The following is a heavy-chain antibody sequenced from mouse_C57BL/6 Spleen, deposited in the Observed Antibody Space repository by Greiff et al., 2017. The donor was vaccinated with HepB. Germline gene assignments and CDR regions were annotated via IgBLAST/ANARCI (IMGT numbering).Heavy chain of an antibody. V-gene: IGHV1-80*01. J-gene: IGHJ3*01. Sequence: QVQLQQPGAELVKPGASVKISCKASGYAFSSYWMNWVKQRPGKGLEWIGQIYPGDGDTNYNGKFKGKATLTADKSSSTAYIQLSSLTSEDSAVYFCARLDLWFAYWGQGTLVTVSA. CDR1: GYAFSSYW. CDR3: ARLDLWFAY. CDR2: IYPGDGDT.